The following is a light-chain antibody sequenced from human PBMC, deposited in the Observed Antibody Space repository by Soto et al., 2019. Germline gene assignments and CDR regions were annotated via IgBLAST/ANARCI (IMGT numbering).Light chain of an antibody. J-gene: IGLJ3*02. CDR3: ASWDDSLSGPV. Sequence: QSVLTQPPSASATPGQRVTISCSGTSSNIGSNYVYWYQQLPGTAPKLLIYRNNQRPSGVPDRFSGSKSGTSASLAISGLRSADEADFSCASWDDSLSGPVFGGGTKVTVL. CDR2: RNN. V-gene: IGLV1-47*01. CDR1: SSNIGSNY.